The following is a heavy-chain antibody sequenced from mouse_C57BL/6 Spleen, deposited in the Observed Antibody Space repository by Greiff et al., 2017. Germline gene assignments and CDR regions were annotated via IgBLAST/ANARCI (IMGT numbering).Heavy chain of an antibody. CDR3: AEDYYGSRGYFDY. CDR2: IHPNRGST. V-gene: IGHV1-64*01. J-gene: IGHJ2*01. D-gene: IGHD1-1*01. CDR1: GYTFTSYW. Sequence: QVQLQQPGAELVKPGASVKLSCKASGYTFTSYWMHWVKQRPGQGLEWIGMIHPNRGSTNYNEKFKSKATLTVDKSSSTAYMQLSSLTSEDSAVYYCAEDYYGSRGYFDYWGQGTTLTVSS.